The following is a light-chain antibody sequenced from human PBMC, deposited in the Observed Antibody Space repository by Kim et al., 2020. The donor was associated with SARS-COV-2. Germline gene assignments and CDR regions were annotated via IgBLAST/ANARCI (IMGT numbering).Light chain of an antibody. CDR1: NIGSKN. V-gene: IGLV3-9*01. CDR2: RDS. CDR3: QVWDSSTVV. Sequence: SYELTQPLSVSVALGQTARITCGGNNIGSKNVHWYQQKPGQAPVLVIYRDSNRLSGIPERFSGSNSGNTATLTISRAQAGDEADYYCQVWDSSTVVFGGG. J-gene: IGLJ2*01.